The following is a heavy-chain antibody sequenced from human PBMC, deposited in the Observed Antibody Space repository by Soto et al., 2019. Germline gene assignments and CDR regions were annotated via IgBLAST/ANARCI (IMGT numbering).Heavy chain of an antibody. CDR3: AREDYDSSGPWFDP. Sequence: PSETLSLTCAVSGGSISSGGYSWSWIRQPPGKGLEWIGYIYHSGSTYYNPSLKSRVTISVDRSKNQFSLKLSSVTAADTAVYYCAREDYDSSGPWFDPWGQGTLVTVSS. CDR2: IYHSGST. CDR1: GGSISSGGYS. V-gene: IGHV4-30-2*01. D-gene: IGHD3-22*01. J-gene: IGHJ5*02.